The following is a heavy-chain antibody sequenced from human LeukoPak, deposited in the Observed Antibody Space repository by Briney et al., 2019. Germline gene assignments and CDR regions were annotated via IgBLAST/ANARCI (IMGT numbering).Heavy chain of an antibody. CDR3: ARDAENYGGNPGFVDY. Sequence: KLQGRVTMTTDTSTSTAYMELRSLRSDDTAVYYCARDAENYGGNPGFVDYWGQGTLVTVSS. V-gene: IGHV1-18*01. D-gene: IGHD4-23*01. J-gene: IGHJ4*02.